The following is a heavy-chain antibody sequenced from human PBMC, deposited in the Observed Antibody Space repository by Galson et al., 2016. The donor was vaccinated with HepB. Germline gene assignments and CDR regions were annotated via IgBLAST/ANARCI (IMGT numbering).Heavy chain of an antibody. CDR2: ISYDGSNK. D-gene: IGHD3-16*01. V-gene: IGHV3-30*03. Sequence: SLRLSCAASGFTFSNYGMHWVRQAPGKGLEWVAVISYDGSNKYYVDSVKGRFAISRDNSKNTLYLQMNSLRTEDTAIYYCAGGGPLGGDAFDIWGQGTMVTVSS. CDR1: GFTFSNYG. CDR3: AGGGPLGGDAFDI. J-gene: IGHJ3*02.